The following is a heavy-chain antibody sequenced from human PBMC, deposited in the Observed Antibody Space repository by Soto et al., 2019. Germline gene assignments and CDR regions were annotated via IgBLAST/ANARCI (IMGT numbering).Heavy chain of an antibody. CDR1: GFTFSSFE. CDR3: VRQLGGSAGY. D-gene: IGHD3-3*01. CDR2: ISSSASII. V-gene: IGHV3-48*03. J-gene: IGHJ4*02. Sequence: SLRLSCAASGFTFSSFEMNWVRQAPGKGLEWVSYISSSASIIYYADSVKGRFTISRDNAKNSLYLQMNSLRAEDTAVYYCVRQLGGSAGYWGQGTLVTISS.